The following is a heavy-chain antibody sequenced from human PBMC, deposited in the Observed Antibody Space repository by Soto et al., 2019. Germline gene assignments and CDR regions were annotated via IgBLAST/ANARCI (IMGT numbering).Heavy chain of an antibody. CDR1: GFTVSSNY. J-gene: IGHJ6*02. V-gene: IGHV3-53*01. CDR2: IYSGGST. D-gene: IGHD3-3*01. Sequence: GGSLRLSCAASGFTVSSNYMSWVRQAPGKGLEWVSVIYSGGSTYYADSVKGRFTISRDNSKNTLYLQMNSLRAEDTAVYYCARDRAIFGVVTYGMDVWGQGTAVTV. CDR3: ARDRAIFGVVTYGMDV.